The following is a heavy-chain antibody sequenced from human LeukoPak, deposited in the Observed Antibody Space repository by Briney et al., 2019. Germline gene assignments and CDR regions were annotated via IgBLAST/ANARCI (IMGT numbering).Heavy chain of an antibody. CDR1: GYTFTDYY. D-gene: IGHD3-22*01. CDR2: VDPEDGET. J-gene: IGHJ6*03. CDR3: ATSSQKDYYDSSGYSSYYMDV. Sequence: ASVKISCKVSGYTFTDYYMHWVQQAPGKGLEWMGLVDPEDGETIYAEKFRGRVTITADTSTDTAYMELSSLRSEDTAVYYCATSSQKDYYDSSGYSSYYMDVWGKGTTVTVSS. V-gene: IGHV1-69-2*01.